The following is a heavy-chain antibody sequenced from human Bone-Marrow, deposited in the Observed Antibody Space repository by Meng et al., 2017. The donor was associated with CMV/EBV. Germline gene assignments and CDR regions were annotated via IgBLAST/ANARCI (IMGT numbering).Heavy chain of an antibody. CDR3: AKYFDLWSGYGSYFDS. Sequence: GESLKISCVVSGLSFSNYGMSWVRQAPGKGLEWVSVISTSGGSAYYADSVKGRFTVSRDNSKNTLYLQMNNLRAKDTATYYCAKYFDLWSGYGSYFDSWGRGTLVTVSS. V-gene: IGHV3-23*01. J-gene: IGHJ4*02. D-gene: IGHD3-3*01. CDR2: ISTSGGSA. CDR1: GLSFSNYG.